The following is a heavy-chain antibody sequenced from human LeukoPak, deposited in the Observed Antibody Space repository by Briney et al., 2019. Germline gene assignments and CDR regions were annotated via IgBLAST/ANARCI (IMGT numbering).Heavy chain of an antibody. CDR3: ARKTGDC. CDR1: GFSLSGHY. Sequence: PGGSLRLSCTAAGFSLSGHYMTWIRQAPGQGLEYLSYLSNTGSDIFYADSVKDRFTISRDNAKNSLYLQMNSLRVEDTAVYYCARKTGDCWGQGTLVIVSS. D-gene: IGHD1-14*01. J-gene: IGHJ4*02. V-gene: IGHV3-11*04. CDR2: LSNTGSDI.